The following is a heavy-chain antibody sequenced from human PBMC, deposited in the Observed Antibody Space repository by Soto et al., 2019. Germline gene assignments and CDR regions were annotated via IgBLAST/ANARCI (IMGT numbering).Heavy chain of an antibody. J-gene: IGHJ4*02. CDR2: INPSGDKT. Sequence: QVQLVQSGAEVKTPGASVKVSCEASGYIFTNWFMHWVRQAPGQGLEWMGIINPSGDKTSYAQKCXGXVXMXXDTSTSTDYMDRSSLRSEDTAVYFCARGGMDYFDSSGSLEYWGQGTLVTVSS. V-gene: IGHV1-46*01. CDR3: ARGGMDYFDSSGSLEY. D-gene: IGHD3-22*01. CDR1: GYIFTNWF.